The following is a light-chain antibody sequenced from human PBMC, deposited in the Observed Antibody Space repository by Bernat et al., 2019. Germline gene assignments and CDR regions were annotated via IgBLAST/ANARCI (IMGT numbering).Light chain of an antibody. V-gene: IGLV2-23*02. CDR2: EVS. CDR3: CSYADGSSFWV. Sequence: QSALTQPASVSGSPGQSITISCTGSSGDVGNYNHVSWYQQYPGKVPKAVIYEVSKRPSGVSNRFSGSKSGNTASRTISGLQAEDEAHYYCCSYADGSSFWVFGGGTKLTVL. J-gene: IGLJ3*02. CDR1: SGDVGNYNH.